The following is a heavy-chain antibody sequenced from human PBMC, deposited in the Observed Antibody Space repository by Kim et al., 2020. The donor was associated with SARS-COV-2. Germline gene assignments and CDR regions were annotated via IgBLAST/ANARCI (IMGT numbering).Heavy chain of an antibody. CDR3: MIGGWGWIWDH. V-gene: IGHV3-23*01. J-gene: IGHJ4*02. Sequence: GGSLRLSCTTSGFTFTGYAMSWVRQAPGKGLEWVSSIDGSDGTTYYVDSVKGRFTISRDNSKNTLYLQMNSLRADDTAVYYCMIGGWGWIWDHWGQGTRV. D-gene: IGHD2-2*03. CDR1: GFTFTGYA. CDR2: IDGSDGTT.